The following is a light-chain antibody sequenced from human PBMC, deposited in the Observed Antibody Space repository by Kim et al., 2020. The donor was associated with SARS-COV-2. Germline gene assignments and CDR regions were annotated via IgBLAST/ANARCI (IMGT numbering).Light chain of an antibody. CDR1: QTVSSSY. CDR3: QQYNSSRFT. V-gene: IGKV3-20*01. J-gene: IGKJ1*01. Sequence: SPGETATLSCRASQTVSSSYLAWYQQKPGQAPRLLIYSASSRATGIPDMFSGSGSGTDFTLTISSLEPEDFAVYYCQQYNSSRFTFGQGTKVDIK. CDR2: SAS.